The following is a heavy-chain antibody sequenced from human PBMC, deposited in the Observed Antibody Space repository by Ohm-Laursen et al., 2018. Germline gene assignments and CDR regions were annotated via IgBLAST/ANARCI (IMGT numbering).Heavy chain of an antibody. CDR1: GYTFISYY. CDR3: ATISGLQTDY. V-gene: IGHV1-46*01. D-gene: IGHD1-26*01. Sequence: GSSVKVSCKASGYTFISYYMHWVRQAPGQGLEWMGIINPSADSTDFAQNFQGRITMTSDTSTSTVYMELSSLSSEDTAVYYCATISGLQTDYWGQGTLVTISS. CDR2: INPSADST. J-gene: IGHJ4*02.